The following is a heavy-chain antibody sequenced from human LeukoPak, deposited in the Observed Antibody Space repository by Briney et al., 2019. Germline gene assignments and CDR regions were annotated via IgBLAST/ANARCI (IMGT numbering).Heavy chain of an antibody. CDR3: ARVKCSSTSCYNYGMDV. V-gene: IGHV1-69*13. Sequence: VASVKVSGKASGGTFSSYAISWVRQAPGQGLEWMGGIIPIFGTANYAQKFQGRVTITADESTSTAYMELSSLRSEDTAVYYCARVKCSSTSCYNYGMDVWGQGTTVTVSS. CDR2: IIPIFGTA. CDR1: GGTFSSYA. D-gene: IGHD2-2*01. J-gene: IGHJ6*02.